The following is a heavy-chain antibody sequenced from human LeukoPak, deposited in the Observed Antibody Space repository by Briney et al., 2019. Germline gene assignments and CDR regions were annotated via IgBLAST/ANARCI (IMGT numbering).Heavy chain of an antibody. CDR3: ARTGTSDAFDY. CDR2: IIPIFGTA. D-gene: IGHD1-1*01. V-gene: IGHV1-69*05. CDR1: GGTFSSYA. J-gene: IGHJ4*02. Sequence: ASVKVSCKASGGTFSSYAISWVRQAPGQGLEWMGRIIPIFGTANYAQKFQGRVTITTDESTSTAYMELSSLRSEDTAVYYCARTGTSDAFDYWGQGTLVTVSS.